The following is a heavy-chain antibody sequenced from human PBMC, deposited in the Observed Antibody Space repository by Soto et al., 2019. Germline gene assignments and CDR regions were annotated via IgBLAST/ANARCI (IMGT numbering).Heavy chain of an antibody. CDR2: ISSSGSTI. CDR1: GFIFSSYE. Sequence: EVQMVESGGGLVQPGGSLRLSCAASGFIFSSYEMNWVRQAPGKGLEWLSYISSSGSTIYYADSVKGRFTISRDNAKNSLYLQMNTLRAEDTAVYYCARDEGLGSPYYYYGMDVWGQGTTVTVSS. CDR3: ARDEGLGSPYYYYGMDV. D-gene: IGHD5-12*01. V-gene: IGHV3-48*03. J-gene: IGHJ6*02.